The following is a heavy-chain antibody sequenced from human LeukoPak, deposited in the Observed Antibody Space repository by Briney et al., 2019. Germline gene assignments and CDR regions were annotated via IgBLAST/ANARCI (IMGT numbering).Heavy chain of an antibody. D-gene: IGHD6-13*01. CDR3: ARDGSSWSREIDY. CDR2: IDSSGSIK. CDR1: EFTFSSYE. V-gene: IGHV3-48*03. Sequence: GGSLRLSCAASEFTFSSYEMNWVRQAPGKGLEWISYIDSSGSIKYYADSVKGRFTIFRDNAKNSLYLQMNSLRVEDTAVYYCARDGSSWSREIDYWGQGTLVTVSS. J-gene: IGHJ4*02.